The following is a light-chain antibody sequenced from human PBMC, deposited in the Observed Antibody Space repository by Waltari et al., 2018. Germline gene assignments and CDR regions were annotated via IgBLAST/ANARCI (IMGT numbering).Light chain of an antibody. CDR3: SSYTGSTTLLV. CDR2: EGT. CDR1: TSDIGNHHY. V-gene: IGLV2-14*01. Sequence: QSALTQPASVSGSPGQSITISCTGTTSDIGNHHYVSWYQQHPGKAPKLLIYEGTNRPSGVSTRFSGSKSGSTASLTISGLQTDDEAHYYCSSYTGSTTLLVFGGGTDLTVL. J-gene: IGLJ2*01.